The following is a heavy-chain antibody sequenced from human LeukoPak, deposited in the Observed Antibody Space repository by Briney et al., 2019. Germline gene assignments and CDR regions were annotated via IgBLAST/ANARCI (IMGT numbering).Heavy chain of an antibody. CDR1: GGSISSYY. V-gene: IGHV4-4*07. CDR3: AKVAAAAPVSRMDV. J-gene: IGHJ6*02. CDR2: IYTSGST. Sequence: SETLSLTCIVSGGSISSYYWNWIRQPAGKGLEWIGRIYTSGSTNYNPSLKSRVTISVDKSKNQFSLKLSSVTAADTAVYYCAKVAAAAPVSRMDVWGQGTTVIVSS. D-gene: IGHD6-13*01.